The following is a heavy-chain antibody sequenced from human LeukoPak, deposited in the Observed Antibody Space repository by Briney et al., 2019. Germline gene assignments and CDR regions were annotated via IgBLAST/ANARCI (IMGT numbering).Heavy chain of an antibody. V-gene: IGHV1-24*01. D-gene: IGHD4-17*01. Sequence: ASVTVSCKVSGYTLTELSMHWVRQVPGKGLEWMGGFDPEEGETIYAQKFQGRVNMTGGTSTDTAYMELSSLRSEDTAVYYCATDGSGDHKYDYGMDVWGQGTTVTVSS. J-gene: IGHJ6*02. CDR1: GYTLTELS. CDR2: FDPEEGET. CDR3: ATDGSGDHKYDYGMDV.